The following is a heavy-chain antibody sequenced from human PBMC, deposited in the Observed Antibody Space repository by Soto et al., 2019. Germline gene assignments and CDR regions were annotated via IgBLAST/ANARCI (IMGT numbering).Heavy chain of an antibody. CDR1: GFTFSSYW. V-gene: IGHV3-7*01. Sequence: GSLRLSCAPSGFTFSSYWMSWVRQAPGKGLEWVANINKDGSGKYYVDSVKGRFTISRDNAKNSLCLQMNSLRVEDTALYYCVRDYSGYWGQGTLVTV. CDR3: VRDYSGY. CDR2: INKDGSGK. D-gene: IGHD3-10*01. J-gene: IGHJ4*02.